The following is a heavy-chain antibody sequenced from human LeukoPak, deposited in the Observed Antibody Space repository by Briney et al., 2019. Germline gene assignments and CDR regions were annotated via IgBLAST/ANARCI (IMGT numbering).Heavy chain of an antibody. CDR2: IYYSGST. CDR1: GGSISSYY. J-gene: IGHJ3*02. Sequence: SETLSLTCTVSGGSISSYYWSWIRQPPGKGLEWIGYIYYSGSTNYNPSLKSRVTISVDTSKNQFSLKLSSVTAADTAVYYCASSIAAAGEHAFDIWGQGTMVTVSS. D-gene: IGHD6-13*01. CDR3: ASSIAAAGEHAFDI. V-gene: IGHV4-59*12.